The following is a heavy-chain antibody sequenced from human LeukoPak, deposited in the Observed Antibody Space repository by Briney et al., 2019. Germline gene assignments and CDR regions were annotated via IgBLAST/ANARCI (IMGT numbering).Heavy chain of an antibody. CDR2: INAGNGNT. J-gene: IGHJ5*02. CDR1: GYTFTSYA. CDR3: ARAGIPTLYYDSSGYYGWFDP. Sequence: ASVKVSCKASGYTFTSYAMHWVRQAPGQRLEWMGWINAGNGNTKYSQEFQGRVTITRDTSASTAYMELSSLRSEDMAVYYCARAGIPTLYYDSSGYYGWFDPWGQGTLVTVSS. V-gene: IGHV1-3*03. D-gene: IGHD3-22*01.